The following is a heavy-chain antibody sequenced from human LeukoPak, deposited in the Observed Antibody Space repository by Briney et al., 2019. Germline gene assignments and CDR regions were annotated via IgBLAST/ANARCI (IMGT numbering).Heavy chain of an antibody. J-gene: IGHJ4*02. CDR3: ARADTGYSPFDY. V-gene: IGHV4-31*03. CDR1: GGSISSGGYY. D-gene: IGHD3-9*01. CDR2: IYYSGST. Sequence: PSQTLSLTCTVSGGSISSGGYYWSWIRQHPGKGLEWIGYIYYSGSTYYNPSLKSRVTISVDTSKNQFSLKLSSVTAADTAVYYCARADTGYSPFDYWGQGTLVTVSS.